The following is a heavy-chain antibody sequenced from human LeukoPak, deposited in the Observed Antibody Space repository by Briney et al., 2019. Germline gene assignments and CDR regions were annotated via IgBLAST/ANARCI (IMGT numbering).Heavy chain of an antibody. CDR3: ASCNDSSGYFAY. D-gene: IGHD3-22*01. J-gene: IGHJ4*02. V-gene: IGHV7-4-1*02. Sequence: ASVKVSCKPSGYTFTDYAINWVRQAPGQGLEYMGWVNTNTGNPTYAQGFTGRFVFSSDSSVSTAYLQITCLKADDSAIYFCASCNDSSGYFAYWGQGTLVTVSS. CDR1: GYTFTDYA. CDR2: VNTNTGNP.